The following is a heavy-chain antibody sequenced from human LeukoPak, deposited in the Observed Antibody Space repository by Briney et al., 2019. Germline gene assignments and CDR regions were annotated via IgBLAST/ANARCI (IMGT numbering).Heavy chain of an antibody. D-gene: IGHD5-24*01. Sequence: SETLSLTCTVSGGSISSYYWSWLRQPPGKGLEWIGYIYYSGSTNYNPSLKSRVTISVDTSKNQFSLKLSSVTAADTAVYYCARDALRWLQLEDWGQGTLVTVSS. CDR2: IYYSGST. CDR1: GGSISSYY. V-gene: IGHV4-59*01. J-gene: IGHJ4*02. CDR3: ARDALRWLQLED.